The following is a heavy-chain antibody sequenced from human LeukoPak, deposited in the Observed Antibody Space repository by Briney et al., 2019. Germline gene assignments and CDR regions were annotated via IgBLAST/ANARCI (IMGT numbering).Heavy chain of an antibody. CDR3: ARGHYYDSSVYYYSYRSRNWYFDL. Sequence: ASVKVSCKASGYTFTSYAVNWVRQATGQGLEWMGWMNPNSGNTGYAQKFQGRVTMTRNTSISTAYMELSSLRSEDTAVYYCARGHYYDSSVYYYSYRSRNWYFDLWGRGTLVTVSS. D-gene: IGHD3-22*01. CDR2: MNPNSGNT. J-gene: IGHJ2*01. V-gene: IGHV1-8*01. CDR1: GYTFTSYA.